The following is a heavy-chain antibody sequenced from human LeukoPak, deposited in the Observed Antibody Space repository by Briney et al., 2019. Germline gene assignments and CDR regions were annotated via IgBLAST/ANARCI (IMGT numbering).Heavy chain of an antibody. CDR3: AKDGSVATMDYFDY. J-gene: IGHJ4*02. CDR1: GFTFSSYS. D-gene: IGHD5-12*01. V-gene: IGHV3-23*01. CDR2: ISGSGGST. Sequence: GGSLRLSCAASGFTFSSYSMNWVRQAPGKGLEWVSAISGSGGSTYYADSVKGRFTISRDNSKNTLCLQMNSLRAEDTAVYYCAKDGSVATMDYFDYWGQGTLVTVSS.